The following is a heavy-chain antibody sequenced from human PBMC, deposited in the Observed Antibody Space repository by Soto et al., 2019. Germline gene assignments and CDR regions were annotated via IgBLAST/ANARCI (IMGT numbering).Heavy chain of an antibody. CDR3: ARDDYKDGGNNWFDP. J-gene: IGHJ5*02. CDR1: GGSITNYY. Sequence: SDTLSLTCTVSGGSITNYYWSWIRQPAGKGLERIGRIYTKERTNYNLSFRNRVTMSVDTSKNQFSLKLDAVTAADTAVYYCARDDYKDGGNNWFDPWGQGTLVTVPQ. CDR2: IYTKERT. V-gene: IGHV4-4*07. D-gene: IGHD3-16*01.